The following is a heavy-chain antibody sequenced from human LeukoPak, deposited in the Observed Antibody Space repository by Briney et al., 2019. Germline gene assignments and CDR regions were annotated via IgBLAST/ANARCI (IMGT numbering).Heavy chain of an antibody. J-gene: IGHJ6*02. CDR1: GFTFSGSA. V-gene: IGHV3-73*01. Sequence: GGSLRLSCAASGFTFSGSAMHWVRQASGKGLEWVGRIRSKANSYATAYAASVKGRFTISRDDSKNTAYLRMNSLKTEDTAVYYCTRHRGGAAAGKGYYGMDVWGQGTTVTVSS. CDR2: IRSKANSYAT. CDR3: TRHRGGAAAGKGYYGMDV. D-gene: IGHD6-13*01.